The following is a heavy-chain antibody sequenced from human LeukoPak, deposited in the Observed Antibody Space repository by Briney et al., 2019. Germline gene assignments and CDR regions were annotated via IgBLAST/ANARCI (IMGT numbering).Heavy chain of an antibody. J-gene: IGHJ4*02. CDR2: INHSGST. CDR1: GFTFSTYW. CDR3: ATRTKMDVYCSSTSCYYFDY. Sequence: GSLRLSCAASGFTFSTYWMTWVRQPPGKGLEWIGEINHSGSTNYNPSLKSRVTISVDTSKNQFSLKLSSVTAADTAVYYCATRTKMDVYCSSTSCYYFDYWGQGTLVTVSS. V-gene: IGHV4-34*08. D-gene: IGHD2-2*01.